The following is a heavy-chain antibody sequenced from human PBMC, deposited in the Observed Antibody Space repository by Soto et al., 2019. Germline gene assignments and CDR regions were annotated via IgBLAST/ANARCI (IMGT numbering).Heavy chain of an antibody. J-gene: IGHJ4*01. CDR2: IVVGSGNT. D-gene: IGHD3-3*01. CDR3: AASDYYDFWSGYSPDLDY. V-gene: IGHV1-58*01. Sequence: SAVKVCCKASGFTFTSSAVQWVRQARGQRLEWIGWIVVGSGNTNYAQKFQERVTITRDMSTSTAYMELSSLRSEDTAVYYCAASDYYDFWSGYSPDLDYWG. CDR1: GFTFTSSA.